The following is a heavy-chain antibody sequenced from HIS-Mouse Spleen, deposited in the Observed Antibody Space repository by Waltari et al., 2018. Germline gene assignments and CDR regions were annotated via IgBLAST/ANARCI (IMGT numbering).Heavy chain of an antibody. CDR1: GFTFCRLA. J-gene: IGHJ3*02. CDR3: ATRSSSWYAFDI. V-gene: IGHV3-30*04. Sequence: QVQLVESGGGVVQPGRSLRLTCAACGFTFCRLAIHWVRQAPGKGLDWVEVISYDGSNKYYADSVKGRFTISRDNSKNTLYLQMNSLRAEDTAVYYCATRSSSWYAFDIWGQGTMVTVSS. CDR2: ISYDGSNK. D-gene: IGHD6-13*01.